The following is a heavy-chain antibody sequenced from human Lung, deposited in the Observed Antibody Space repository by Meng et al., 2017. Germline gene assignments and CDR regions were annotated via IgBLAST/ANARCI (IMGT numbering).Heavy chain of an antibody. Sequence: QGQLQGSGPGLVKLWGPLSLPCAVFGGPISSRNWWSWVRQSPGKGLEWIGEIYHSGRTNYNPSLESRVTISLNKSQNHFSLKVKSVTAADTAVYYCVRGGQDQAYYDFWSGPFDPWGQGTLVTVSS. V-gene: IGHV4-4*02. CDR3: VRGGQDQAYYDFWSGPFDP. J-gene: IGHJ5*02. CDR1: GGPISSRNW. CDR2: IYHSGRT. D-gene: IGHD3-3*01.